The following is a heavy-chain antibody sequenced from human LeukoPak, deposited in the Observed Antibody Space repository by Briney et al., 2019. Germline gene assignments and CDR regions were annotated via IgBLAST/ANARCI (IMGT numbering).Heavy chain of an antibody. D-gene: IGHD2-2*01. CDR2: INTDSSDI. Sequence: GGFLRLSCAASGFTFSRYAMNWVRRAPGKGLEWVSYINTDSSDIHYADSVKGRFTISRDNARNTLYLQLSSLRAEDSAVYYCARDTFQPGLIDSWGQGTLVTVSS. J-gene: IGHJ4*02. CDR3: ARDTFQPGLIDS. V-gene: IGHV3-21*05. CDR1: GFTFSRYA.